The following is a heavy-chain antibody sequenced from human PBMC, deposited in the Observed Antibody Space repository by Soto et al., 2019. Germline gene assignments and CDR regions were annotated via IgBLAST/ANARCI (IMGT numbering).Heavy chain of an antibody. Sequence: PSETLSLTCTVSGGSISSSSYYWGWIRQPPGKGLEWIGSIYYSGSTYYNPSPKSRATISVDTSKNQFSLKLSSVTAADTAVYYCASLGPGYDFSSGYFSTDRRYYFDYWGQGTLVTVSS. V-gene: IGHV4-39*01. J-gene: IGHJ4*02. D-gene: IGHD3-3*01. CDR3: ASLGPGYDFSSGYFSTDRRYYFDY. CDR1: GGSISSSSYY. CDR2: IYYSGST.